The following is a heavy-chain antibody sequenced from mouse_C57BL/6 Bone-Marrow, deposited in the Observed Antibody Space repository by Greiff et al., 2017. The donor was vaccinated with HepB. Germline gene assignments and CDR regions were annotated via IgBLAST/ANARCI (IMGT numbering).Heavy chain of an antibody. CDR1: GYTFTDHT. Sequence: VKLVESAAELVKPGASVKISCKVSGYTFTDHTIHWMKQRPEQGLEWIGYIYPRDGSTKYNEKFKGKATLTADKSSSTAYMQLNSLTSEDSAVYFCARNYGSSHYFDYWGQGTTLTVSS. CDR3: ARNYGSSHYFDY. J-gene: IGHJ2*01. V-gene: IGHV1-78*01. CDR2: IYPRDGST. D-gene: IGHD1-1*01.